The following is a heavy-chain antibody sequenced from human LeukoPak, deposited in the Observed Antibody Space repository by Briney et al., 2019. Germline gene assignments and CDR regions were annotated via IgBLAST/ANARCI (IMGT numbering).Heavy chain of an antibody. CDR1: GFTFSSYA. V-gene: IGHV3-30*04. Sequence: GGSLRLSCAASGFTFSSYAMHWVRQAPGKGLEWVAVISYDGSNKYYADSVKGRFTISRDNSKNTLYLQMNSLRAEDTAVYYCASESLRITIFGVVYPPADYWGQGTLVTVSP. D-gene: IGHD3-3*01. CDR2: ISYDGSNK. CDR3: ASESLRITIFGVVYPPADY. J-gene: IGHJ4*02.